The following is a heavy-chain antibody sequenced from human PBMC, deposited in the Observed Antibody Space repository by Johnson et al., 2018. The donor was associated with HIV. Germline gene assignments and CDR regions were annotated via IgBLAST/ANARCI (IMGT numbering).Heavy chain of an antibody. J-gene: IGHJ3*02. D-gene: IGHD3-16*01. V-gene: IGHV3-13*01. CDR3: PRAGPVPGGDAFDI. CDR1: GFTFSSYD. CDR2: IGTAGDT. Sequence: VQLVESGGGLVQPGGSLRLSCAASGFTFSSYDMHWVRQATGKGLEWVSAIGTAGDTYHPGSVKGGFTISSQNAKNSLYLQMNSRRAGDTAVYYCPRAGPVPGGDAFDIWGQGTMVTVSS.